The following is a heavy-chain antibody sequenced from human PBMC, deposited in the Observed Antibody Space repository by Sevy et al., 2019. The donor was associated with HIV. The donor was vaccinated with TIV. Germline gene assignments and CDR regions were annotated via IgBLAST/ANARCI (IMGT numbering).Heavy chain of an antibody. CDR1: GGSISSSSYY. Sequence: SETLSLTCTVSGGSISSSSYYWGWIRQPPGKGLEWIGSIYYSGSTYYNPSLKSRVTIPVDTSKNQFSLKLSSVTAAETAVYYCASTRYYYDSSGYYYYYYGMDVWGQGTTVTVSS. CDR3: ASTRYYYDSSGYYYYYYGMDV. J-gene: IGHJ6*02. D-gene: IGHD3-22*01. CDR2: IYYSGST. V-gene: IGHV4-39*01.